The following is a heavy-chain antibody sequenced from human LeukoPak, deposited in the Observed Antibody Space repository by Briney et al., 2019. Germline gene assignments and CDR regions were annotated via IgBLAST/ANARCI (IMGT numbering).Heavy chain of an antibody. V-gene: IGHV3-30*02. CDR3: AKDSLRERIVGSTTRGVNDY. Sequence: GGSLRLSCAASGFTFSSYGMHWVRQAPGKGLEWVAFIRYDGRNKYYADSVKGRFAISRDNSKNTLYLQMNSLRGEDTAVYYCAKDSLRERIVGSTTRGVNDYLGQGTLVTVSS. CDR1: GFTFSSYG. CDR2: IRYDGRNK. J-gene: IGHJ4*02. D-gene: IGHD1-26*01.